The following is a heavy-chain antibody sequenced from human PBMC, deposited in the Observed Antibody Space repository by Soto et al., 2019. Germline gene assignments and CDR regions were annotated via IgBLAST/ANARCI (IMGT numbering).Heavy chain of an antibody. Sequence: GGSLRLSCAASGFTFSSYAMSWVRQAPGKGLEWVSAISGSGGSTYYADSVKGRFTISRDNSKNTLYLQMNSLRAEDTAVYYCAKDSAVDYYDSSGYYAFDIWGQGTMVTVSS. D-gene: IGHD3-22*01. V-gene: IGHV3-23*01. J-gene: IGHJ3*02. CDR1: GFTFSSYA. CDR3: AKDSAVDYYDSSGYYAFDI. CDR2: ISGSGGST.